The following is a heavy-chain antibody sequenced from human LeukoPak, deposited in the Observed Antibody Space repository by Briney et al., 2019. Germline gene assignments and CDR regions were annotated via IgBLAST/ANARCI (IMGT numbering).Heavy chain of an antibody. CDR2: ISISGTTI. J-gene: IGHJ4*02. CDR3: STAKCDY. V-gene: IGHV3-48*01. CDR1: GSTLRSYS. Sequence: GGSLRLSCAASGSTLRSYSMNWVRQAPGKGLEWVSHISISGTTIHYADSVKGRFTISRDSAKNSLYLQLNSLRGEDTAVYYSSTAKCDYWGQGTLLTVSS.